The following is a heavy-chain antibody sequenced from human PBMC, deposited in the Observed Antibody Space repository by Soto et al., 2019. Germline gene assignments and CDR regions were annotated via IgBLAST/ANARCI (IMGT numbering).Heavy chain of an antibody. V-gene: IGHV3-48*02. D-gene: IGHD1-26*01. CDR1: GFTFSSYN. Sequence: EEQLAESGGGLVQPGGSLRLSCAASGFTFSSYNMNWARQSPGKGLEWVSFISSSSSTIYYADSEKGRFTISRDNAKNSLYLQMNSLRDEDTAVYFCAGDREWELRDYDYYALDVW. J-gene: IGHJ6*01. CDR3: AGDREWELRDYDYYALDV. CDR2: ISSSSSTI.